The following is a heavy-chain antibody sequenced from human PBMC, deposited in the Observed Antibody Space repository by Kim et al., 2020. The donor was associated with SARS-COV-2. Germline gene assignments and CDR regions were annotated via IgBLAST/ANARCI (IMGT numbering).Heavy chain of an antibody. CDR2: IYYSGST. CDR3: ARHVVDGDYVGAEFDP. Sequence: SETLSLTCTVSGGSISSSSYYWGWIRQPPGKGLEWIGSIYYSGSTYYNPSLKSRVTISVDTSKNQFYLKLSSVTAADTAVYYCARHVVDGDYVGAEFDPWGQGTLVTVSS. CDR1: GGSISSSSYY. J-gene: IGHJ5*02. D-gene: IGHD4-17*01. V-gene: IGHV4-39*01.